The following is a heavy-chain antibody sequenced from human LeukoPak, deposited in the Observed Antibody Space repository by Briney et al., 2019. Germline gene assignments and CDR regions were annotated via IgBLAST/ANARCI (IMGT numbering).Heavy chain of an antibody. V-gene: IGHV4-59*01. CDR3: ARRDSSGYND. CDR2: IYYSGST. CDR1: GGSISSYY. Sequence: PSETLSLTCTVSGGSISSYYWSWIRQPPGKGLEWIGYIYYSGSTHYNPSLKSRVTISVDTSKNQFSLKLSSVTAADTAVYYCARRDSSGYNDWGQGTLVTVSS. J-gene: IGHJ4*02. D-gene: IGHD3-22*01.